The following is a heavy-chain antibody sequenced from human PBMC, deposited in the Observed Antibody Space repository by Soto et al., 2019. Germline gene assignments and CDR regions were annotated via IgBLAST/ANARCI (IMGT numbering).Heavy chain of an antibody. V-gene: IGHV3-7*01. D-gene: IGHD3-9*01. J-gene: IGHJ3*02. CDR1: GFTFSSYW. CDR2: IKQDGSEK. CDR3: ARASRITIFSTGYPLNAFDI. Sequence: EVQLVESGGGLVQPGGSLRLSCAASGFTFSSYWMSWVRQAPGKGLEWVANIKQDGSEKYYVDSVKGRFTISRDNAKNSLYLQMNSLRAEDTAVYYCARASRITIFSTGYPLNAFDIWGQGTMVTVSS.